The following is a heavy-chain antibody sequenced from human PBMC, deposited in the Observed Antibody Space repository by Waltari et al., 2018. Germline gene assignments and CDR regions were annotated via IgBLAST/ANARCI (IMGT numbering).Heavy chain of an antibody. D-gene: IGHD4-17*01. CDR1: GAIFRRNA. CDR3: ARDPLNDYGGWDDY. J-gene: IGHJ4*02. CDR2: ISGSGENT. V-gene: IGHV3-23*01. Sequence: EVELLESGGTLVQPGGSLRVSCAASGAIFRRNAFSWVRQAPGRGLEWVSSISGSGENTYYAESVKGRFTISRDNSKNTVFLQMNNLRVDDTAIYYCARDPLNDYGGWDDYWGQGTLVTVSS.